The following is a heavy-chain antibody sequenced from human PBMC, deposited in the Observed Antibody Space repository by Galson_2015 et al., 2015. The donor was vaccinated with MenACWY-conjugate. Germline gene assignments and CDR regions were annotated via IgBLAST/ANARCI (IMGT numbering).Heavy chain of an antibody. CDR2: INHSGST. V-gene: IGHV4-34*01. CDR1: GGSFSGYY. J-gene: IGHJ3*02. Sequence: ETLSLTCAVYGGSFSGYYWSWIRQPPGEGLEWIGEINHSGSTNYNPSLKSRVTISVDTSKNQFSLKLSSVTAADTAVYYCARGGLTMIVVVITTTDAFDIWGQGTMVTVSS. D-gene: IGHD3-22*01. CDR3: ARGGLTMIVVVITTTDAFDI.